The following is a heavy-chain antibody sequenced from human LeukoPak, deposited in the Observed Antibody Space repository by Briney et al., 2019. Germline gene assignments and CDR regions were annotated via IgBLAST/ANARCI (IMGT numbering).Heavy chain of an antibody. Sequence: GASVKVSCKASGGTFSSYAISWVRQAPGQGLEWMGGIIPIFGTANYAQKFQGRVTITADESTSTAYMELSSLRSEDTAVYYCARDLQEILGYCSSTSCYVGWFDPWGQGTLVTVSS. D-gene: IGHD2-2*01. CDR3: ARDLQEILGYCSSTSCYVGWFDP. CDR1: GGTFSSYA. V-gene: IGHV1-69*13. CDR2: IIPIFGTA. J-gene: IGHJ5*02.